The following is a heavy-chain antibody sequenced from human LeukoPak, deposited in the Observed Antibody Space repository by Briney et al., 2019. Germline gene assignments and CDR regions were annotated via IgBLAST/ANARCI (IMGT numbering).Heavy chain of an antibody. D-gene: IGHD2-15*01. V-gene: IGHV3-30*04. CDR1: GFTFSSYA. CDR3: ARAGVVVVVAATPLGSFDI. Sequence: GGSLRLSCAASGFTFSSYAMHWVRQAPGKGLEWVAVISYDGSNKYYADSVKGRFTISRDNSKNTLYLQMNSLRAEDTAVYYCARAGVVVVVAATPLGSFDIWGQGTMVTVSS. CDR2: ISYDGSNK. J-gene: IGHJ3*02.